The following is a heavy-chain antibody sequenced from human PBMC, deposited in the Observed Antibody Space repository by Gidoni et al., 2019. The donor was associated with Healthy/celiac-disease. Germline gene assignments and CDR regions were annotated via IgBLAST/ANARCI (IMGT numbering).Heavy chain of an antibody. J-gene: IGHJ4*02. CDR3: ARAPQETYYYDSSGYYYFDY. V-gene: IGHV3-48*03. Sequence: EVQLVESGGGLVQPGGSLRLSCAASGFTFSSYDMHWVRQAPGKGLKWVSYISSSGSTIYYADSVKGRFTSSRDNAKNSLYLQMNSLRAEDTAVYYCARAPQETYYYDSSGYYYFDYWGQGTLVTVSS. D-gene: IGHD3-22*01. CDR2: ISSSGSTI. CDR1: GFTFSSYD.